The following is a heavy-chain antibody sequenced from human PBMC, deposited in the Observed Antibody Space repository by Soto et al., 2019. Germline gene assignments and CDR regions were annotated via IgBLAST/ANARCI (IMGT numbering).Heavy chain of an antibody. CDR1: GGTFSSHS. CDR3: ARDVPLNYYDGTYSYYAMDV. J-gene: IGHJ6*02. V-gene: IGHV1-69*13. Sequence: GASVNVSCKASGGTFSSHSISWVRQAPGQGLEWMGGIIPFFKATNYAQKFQGRVTITADDSTSTAYMDLYSLRSEDTAVYYCARDVPLNYYDGTYSYYAMDVWGQGTTVTVSS. D-gene: IGHD3-16*01. CDR2: IIPFFKAT.